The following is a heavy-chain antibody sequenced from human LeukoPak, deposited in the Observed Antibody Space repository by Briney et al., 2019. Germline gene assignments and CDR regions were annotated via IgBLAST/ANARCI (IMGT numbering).Heavy chain of an antibody. Sequence: SVKVSCKASGYTFTGYYMHWVRQAPGQGLEWMGGIIPIFGTANYAQKFQGRVTITTDESTSTAYMELSSLRSEDTAVYYCARVEEMATTIFDYWGQGTLVTVSS. CDR3: ARVEEMATTIFDY. D-gene: IGHD5-24*01. J-gene: IGHJ4*02. CDR1: GYTFTGYY. CDR2: IIPIFGTA. V-gene: IGHV1-69*05.